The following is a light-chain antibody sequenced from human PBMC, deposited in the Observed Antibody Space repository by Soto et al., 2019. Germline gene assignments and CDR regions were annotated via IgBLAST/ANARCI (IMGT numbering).Light chain of an antibody. CDR2: DTS. CDR1: QSINEK. J-gene: IGKJ4*01. CDR3: QQYNRWPLT. V-gene: IGKV3-15*01. Sequence: EIGMTQSPATLSVSPGERVTLFCRASQSINEKLAWYQQKPGQTPRLVIYDTSTMATGTPGSFSGSGSGTEFTLTISSLQSEDFGVYYCQQYNRWPLTFGGGTKVEIK.